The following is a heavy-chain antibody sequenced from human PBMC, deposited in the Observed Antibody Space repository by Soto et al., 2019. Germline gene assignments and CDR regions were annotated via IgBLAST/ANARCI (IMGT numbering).Heavy chain of an antibody. Sequence: TLSLTCSVSGDSISTVEFFWAWIRQPPGQALEYIGYIYKSTTTYYNPSFESRVAISLDTSKSQFSLNVTSVTAADTAVYFCARGRYCLTGRCFPNRLDYWGQGTLVTVS. D-gene: IGHD2-15*01. CDR2: IYKSTTT. CDR1: GDSISTVEFF. V-gene: IGHV4-30-4*01. J-gene: IGHJ4*02. CDR3: ARGRYCLTGRCFPNRLDY.